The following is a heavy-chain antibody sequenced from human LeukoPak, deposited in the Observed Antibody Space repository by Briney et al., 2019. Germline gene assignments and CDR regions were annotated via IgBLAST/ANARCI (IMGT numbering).Heavy chain of an antibody. Sequence: SETLSLTCAVYGGSFSGYYWSWIRQPPGKGLEWIGEINHSGSTNYNPSLKSRVTISVDTSKNQFSLKLSSVTAADTAVYYCAGGRYYDYVWGSYRQETFDYWGQGTLVTVSS. V-gene: IGHV4-34*01. J-gene: IGHJ4*02. CDR1: GGSFSGYY. D-gene: IGHD3-16*02. CDR3: AGGRYYDYVWGSYRQETFDY. CDR2: INHSGST.